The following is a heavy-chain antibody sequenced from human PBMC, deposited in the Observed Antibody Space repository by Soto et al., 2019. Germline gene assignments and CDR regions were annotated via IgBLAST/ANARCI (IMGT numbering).Heavy chain of an antibody. D-gene: IGHD6-13*01. CDR1: GSAFSTYA. Sequence: LRLSCAAAGSAFSTYAMTWVRQAPGKGLEWVSVISGSGGSSYYAASVKGRFTISRDNSKNTPFLQMNGLRAEDTAVYYCAKVTKRAAAGRYEYYKYGMDVWGQGTTVTVSS. CDR2: ISGSGGSS. J-gene: IGHJ6*02. CDR3: AKVTKRAAAGRYEYYKYGMDV. V-gene: IGHV3-23*01.